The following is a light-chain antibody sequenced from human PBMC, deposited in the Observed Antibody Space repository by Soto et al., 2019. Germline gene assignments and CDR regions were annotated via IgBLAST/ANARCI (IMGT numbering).Light chain of an antibody. Sequence: EIVLTQFPGTLSLSPGERATLSCRASQSITTLAWYQRKPGQAPRLLIYGVSSRATGIPDRFSGSGSGTDYTLTINGLAPEDFAVYYCQQYINSPQTFGQGTKLQI. CDR3: QQYINSPQT. CDR2: GVS. V-gene: IGKV3-20*01. CDR1: QSITT. J-gene: IGKJ2*01.